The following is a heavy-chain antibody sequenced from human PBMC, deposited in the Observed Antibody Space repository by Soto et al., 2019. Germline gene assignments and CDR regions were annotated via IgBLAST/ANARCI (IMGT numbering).Heavy chain of an antibody. D-gene: IGHD2-15*01. Sequence: GGSLRLSCAASGFTFDDYAMHWVRQAPGKGLEWVSGISWNSGSIGYADSVKGRFTVSRDNAKNSLYLQMNSLRAEDTALYYCEKDTPYYYGMDVWGQGTTATVSS. CDR3: EKDTPYYYGMDV. CDR2: ISWNSGSI. J-gene: IGHJ6*02. V-gene: IGHV3-9*01. CDR1: GFTFDDYA.